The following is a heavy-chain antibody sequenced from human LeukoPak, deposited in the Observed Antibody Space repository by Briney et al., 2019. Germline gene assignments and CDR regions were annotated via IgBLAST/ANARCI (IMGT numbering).Heavy chain of an antibody. Sequence: GGSLRLSCAASGFTFSSYSMNWVRQAPGKGLEWVSSISSSSSYIYYADSVKGRFTISRDNAKNSLYLQMNSLRAEDTAVYYCARGAHSYYMDVWGKGTTVTISS. CDR3: ARGAHSYYMDV. CDR1: GFTFSSYS. V-gene: IGHV3-21*01. CDR2: ISSSSSYI. J-gene: IGHJ6*03.